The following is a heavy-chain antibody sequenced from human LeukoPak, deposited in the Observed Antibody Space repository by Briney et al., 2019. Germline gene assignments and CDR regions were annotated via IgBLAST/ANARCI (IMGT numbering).Heavy chain of an antibody. J-gene: IGHJ6*02. D-gene: IGHD3-9*01. CDR2: INHSGST. CDR1: GGSFSGYY. V-gene: IGHV4-34*01. CDR3: ARAPPETGYSYYYYYYGMDV. Sequence: PSETLSLTCAVYGGSFSGYYWSWIRQPPGKGLEWIGEINHSGSTNYNPSLKSRVTISVDTSKNQFSLKLSSVTAADTAVYYCARAPPETGYSYYYYYYGMDVWGQGTTVTVSS.